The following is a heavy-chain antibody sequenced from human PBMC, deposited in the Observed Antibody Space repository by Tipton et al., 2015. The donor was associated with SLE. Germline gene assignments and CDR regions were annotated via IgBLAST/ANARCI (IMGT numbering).Heavy chain of an antibody. J-gene: IGHJ4*02. D-gene: IGHD5-18*01. V-gene: IGHV4-34*01. Sequence: LRLSCAVYGGSFSGYYWSWIRQPPGKGLEWIGSIYHSGSTYYNPSLKSRVTISVDTSKNQFSLKLSSVTAADTAVYYCARDGNTAALDYWGQVTLVTVSS. CDR2: IYHSGST. CDR3: ARDGNTAALDY. CDR1: GGSFSGYY.